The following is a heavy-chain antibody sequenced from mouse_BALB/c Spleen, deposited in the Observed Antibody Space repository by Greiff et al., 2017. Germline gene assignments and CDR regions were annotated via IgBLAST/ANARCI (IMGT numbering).Heavy chain of an antibody. D-gene: IGHD2-10*01. CDR1: GFSLTGYG. CDR2: IWGDGST. J-gene: IGHJ4*01. Sequence: VQLQESGPGLVAPSQSLSITCTVSGFSLTGYGVNWVRQPPGKGLEWLGMIWGDGSTDYNSALKSRLSISKDNSKSQVFLKMNSLQTDDTARYYCATAYYGNYEAMDYWGQGTSVTVSS. V-gene: IGHV2-6-7*01. CDR3: ATAYYGNYEAMDY.